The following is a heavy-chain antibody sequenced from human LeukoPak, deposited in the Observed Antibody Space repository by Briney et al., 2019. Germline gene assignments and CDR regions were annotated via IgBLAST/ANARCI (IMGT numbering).Heavy chain of an antibody. V-gene: IGHV3-23*01. D-gene: IGHD2-21*01. CDR1: QFTFHTYL. CDR2: ISGSGATT. Sequence: GGSLRLSCAGSQFTFHTYLLSWVRQAPGKGLEWVSSISGSGATTDYADSVKGRFTISRDNVNKTLYLEMSSLRAEDTAVYFCAKDPRAMGHYFFDDWGQGALVTVSS. J-gene: IGHJ4*02. CDR3: AKDPRAMGHYFFDD.